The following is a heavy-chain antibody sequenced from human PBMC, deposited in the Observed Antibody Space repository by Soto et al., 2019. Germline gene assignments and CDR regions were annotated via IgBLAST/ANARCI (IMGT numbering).Heavy chain of an antibody. V-gene: IGHV3-30*18. J-gene: IGHJ6*02. CDR1: GFTFSSYG. CDR2: ISYDGSNK. CDR3: AKDEFGELLYYYYGMDV. D-gene: IGHD3-10*01. Sequence: GGSLRLSCAASGFTFSSYGMHWVRQAPGKGLEWVAVISYDGSNKYYADSVKGRFTISRDNSKNTLYLQMNSLRAEDTAVYYCAKDEFGELLYYYYGMDVWGQGTTVTVSS.